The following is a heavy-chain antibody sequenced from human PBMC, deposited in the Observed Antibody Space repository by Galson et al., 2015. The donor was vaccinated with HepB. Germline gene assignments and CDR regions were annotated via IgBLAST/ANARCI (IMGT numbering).Heavy chain of an antibody. CDR2: INPNSGGT. D-gene: IGHD1-7*01. V-gene: IGHV1-2*02. J-gene: IGHJ5*02. Sequence: SVKVSCKASGYTFTGYYMHWVRQAPGQGLEWMGWINPNSGGTNYAQKFQGRVTMTRDTSISTAYMELSRLRSDDTAVYYCARDFLITGTTEASNWFDPWGQGTLVTVSS. CDR3: ARDFLITGTTEASNWFDP. CDR1: GYTFTGYY.